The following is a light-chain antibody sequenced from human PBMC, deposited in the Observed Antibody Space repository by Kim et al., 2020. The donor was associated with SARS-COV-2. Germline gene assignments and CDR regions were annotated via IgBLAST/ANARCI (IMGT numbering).Light chain of an antibody. CDR3: QQHSNWPLT. V-gene: IGKV3-11*01. CDR1: QSVSSY. J-gene: IGKJ4*01. Sequence: EIVLTQSPATLSLSPGERATLSCRASQSVSSYLAWYQHKPGQAPRLLIYDASNRATGIPARFSGSGSGTDFTLTINCLEPEDFAVYYCQQHSNWPLTFGGGTKVDIK. CDR2: DAS.